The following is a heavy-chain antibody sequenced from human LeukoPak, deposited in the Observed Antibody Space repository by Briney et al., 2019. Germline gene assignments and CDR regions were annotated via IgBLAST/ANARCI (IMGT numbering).Heavy chain of an antibody. CDR2: INHSGST. CDR1: GGSFSGYY. D-gene: IGHD4-11*01. J-gene: IGHJ4*02. CDR3: ARAPYGNYAIDY. Sequence: PSETLSLTCAVYGGSFSGYYWSWIRQPPGKGLEWIGEINHSGSTNYNPSLKSRVTISVDTSKNQFSLKLSSVTAADTAVYYCARAPYGNYAIDYWGQGTLVTVSS. V-gene: IGHV4-34*01.